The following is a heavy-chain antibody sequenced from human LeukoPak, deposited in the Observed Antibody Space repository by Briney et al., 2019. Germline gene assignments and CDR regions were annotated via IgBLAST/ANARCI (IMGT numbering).Heavy chain of an antibody. D-gene: IGHD3-10*01. CDR2: IIPILDIV. V-gene: IGHV1-69*04. Sequence: SVKVSCKASGGTFSSYAISWVRQAPGQGLEWMGRIIPILDIVNYAQKFQGRVTITADKSTSTAYMELSRLRSEDTAVYYCARGGGVIDFFQHWGQGTLVTVSS. CDR1: GGTFSSYA. CDR3: ARGGGVIDFFQH. J-gene: IGHJ1*01.